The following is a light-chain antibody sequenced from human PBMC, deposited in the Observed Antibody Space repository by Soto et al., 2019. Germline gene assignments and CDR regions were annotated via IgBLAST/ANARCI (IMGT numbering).Light chain of an antibody. V-gene: IGKV1-33*01. Sequence: DIQMTQSPSSLSASVGDRVTITCQASHDISNYLNWYQQKPGKAPKLLIYEASNLETGVPSRFSGSGSGTDFTFTISSLPPEDIATYYCQQYDNLPFTFGPGTKVDIK. CDR2: EAS. CDR3: QQYDNLPFT. CDR1: HDISNY. J-gene: IGKJ3*01.